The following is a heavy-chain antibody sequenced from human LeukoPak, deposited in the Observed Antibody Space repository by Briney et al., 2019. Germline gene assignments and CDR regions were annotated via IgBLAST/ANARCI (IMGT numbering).Heavy chain of an antibody. V-gene: IGHV4-59*01. J-gene: IGHJ5*02. Sequence: SETLSLTCSVSGGSISSYYWSWIRQPPGKGLEWIGYIYYSGSTNYNPSLKSRVTISVDTSKNQFSLKVSSVTAADTAVYYCARARDGHINNWFDPWGQGTLVTVSS. CDR1: GGSISSYY. D-gene: IGHD5-24*01. CDR2: IYYSGST. CDR3: ARARDGHINNWFDP.